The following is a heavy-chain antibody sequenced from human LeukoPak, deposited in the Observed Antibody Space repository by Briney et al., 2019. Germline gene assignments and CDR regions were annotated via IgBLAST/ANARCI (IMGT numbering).Heavy chain of an antibody. J-gene: IGHJ4*02. D-gene: IGHD6-19*01. Sequence: GGSLRLSCAASGFTVSSNYMSWVRQAPGKGLEWVSVIYSGGGTFYADSVKGRFTISRDNSKNTLYLQMNSLRAEDTAVYYCARAGGLRIAVAPIDCWGQGALVTVSS. CDR1: GFTVSSNY. CDR2: IYSGGGT. V-gene: IGHV3-53*01. CDR3: ARAGGLRIAVAPIDC.